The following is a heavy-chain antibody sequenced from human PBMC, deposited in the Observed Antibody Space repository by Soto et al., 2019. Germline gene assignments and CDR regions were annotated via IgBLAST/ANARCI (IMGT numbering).Heavy chain of an antibody. J-gene: IGHJ6*02. D-gene: IGHD2-8*02. CDR3: ARPSGPYYSYYGIDV. CDR1: GFTFSSYG. V-gene: IGHV3-33*01. CDR2: IWYDGSNK. Sequence: PGGSLRLSCAASGFTFSSYGMDWVRQAPGKGLEWVSVIWYDGSNKYYADSVKGRFTISRDNSKNTLYLQMNSLRAEDTAVYYYARPSGPYYSYYGIDVWGQGTTVTVSS.